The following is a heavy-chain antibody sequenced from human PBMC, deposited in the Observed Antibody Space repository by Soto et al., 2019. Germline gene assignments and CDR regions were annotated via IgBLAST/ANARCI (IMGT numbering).Heavy chain of an antibody. Sequence: AGGSLRLSCAASGFTFSSYDMHWVRQATGKGLEWVSAIGTAGDTYYPGSVKGRFTISRENAKNSLYLQMNSLRAGDTAVYYCARDLGSNWFDPWGQGTLVTVSS. CDR1: GFTFSSYD. CDR3: ARDLGSNWFDP. V-gene: IGHV3-13*01. CDR2: IGTAGDT. J-gene: IGHJ5*02. D-gene: IGHD6-25*01.